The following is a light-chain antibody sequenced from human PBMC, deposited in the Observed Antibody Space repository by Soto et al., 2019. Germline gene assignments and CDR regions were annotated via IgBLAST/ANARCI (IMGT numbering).Light chain of an antibody. CDR2: EVN. CDR3: CSYGGDRI. J-gene: IGLJ2*01. Sequence: QSALTQPASVSGSPGQSIAISCTGTSSNVGGYNFVSWYQQHPGKAPKLLIYEVNKRPSGVSNRFSGSKSDNTASLTISGRQAEDEADYYCCSYGGDRIFGGGTKLTVL. V-gene: IGLV2-23*02. CDR1: SSNVGGYNF.